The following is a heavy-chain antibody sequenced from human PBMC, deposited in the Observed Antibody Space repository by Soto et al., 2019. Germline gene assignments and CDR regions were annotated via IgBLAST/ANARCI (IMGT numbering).Heavy chain of an antibody. CDR3: ARRARTATTNWGAFDV. Sequence: PGGSLRLSCAASGSTFNTYVVNWVRQAPGKGLEWVSTISYSADKTHYADSVKGRFTISRDNSRDTLFLQMNSLRADDAAVYYCARRARTATTNWGAFDVWGQGTMVTVSS. J-gene: IGHJ3*01. CDR2: ISYSADKT. V-gene: IGHV3-23*01. CDR1: GSTFNTYV. D-gene: IGHD1-7*01.